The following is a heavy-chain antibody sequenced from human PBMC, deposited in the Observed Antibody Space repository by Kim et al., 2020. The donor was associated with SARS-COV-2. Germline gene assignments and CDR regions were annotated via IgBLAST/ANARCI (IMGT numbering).Heavy chain of an antibody. CDR3: ARGYYASVFNWFDP. CDR1: GGSFSDYY. D-gene: IGHD3-16*01. J-gene: IGHJ5*02. V-gene: IGHV4-34*01. Sequence: SETLSLTCGVYGGSFSDYYWTWIRQPPGMGLEWIGEISHSGGTTYNRSLKSRVTISVDTSKNQFSLKLTSVTAADTAIYYCARGYYASVFNWFDPCGQGT. CDR2: ISHSGGT.